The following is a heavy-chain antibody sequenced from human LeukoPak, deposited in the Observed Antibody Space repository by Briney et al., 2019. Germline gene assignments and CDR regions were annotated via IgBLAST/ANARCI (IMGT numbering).Heavy chain of an antibody. D-gene: IGHD4-17*01. J-gene: IGHJ3*02. CDR3: ARDYGDYAFDT. CDR2: MNPNTGNT. CDR1: GYTFNSYD. Sequence: ASVKVSCKASGYTFNSYDINWVRQATGQGLEWMGWMNPNTGNTGYAQKFQGRVTITRSTSIGTAYMELSSLRSEDTAVYYCARDYGDYAFDTWGQGTMVTVSS. V-gene: IGHV1-8*03.